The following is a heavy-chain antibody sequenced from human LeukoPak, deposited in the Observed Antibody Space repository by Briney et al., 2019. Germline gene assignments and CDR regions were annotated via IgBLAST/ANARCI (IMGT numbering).Heavy chain of an antibody. V-gene: IGHV4-39*07. CDR1: GGSISSTNVY. CDR2: INYSGNT. J-gene: IGHJ5*02. CDR3: ARIIISGSNWFDL. Sequence: SETLSLTCTVSGGSISSTNVYWGWVRQPPEKGLEWIGSINYSGNTYYSASVNSRITISVDTSKNQFSLKLTSVTAADTAVYYCARIIISGSNWFDLWGQGTLVTVSS. D-gene: IGHD1-26*01.